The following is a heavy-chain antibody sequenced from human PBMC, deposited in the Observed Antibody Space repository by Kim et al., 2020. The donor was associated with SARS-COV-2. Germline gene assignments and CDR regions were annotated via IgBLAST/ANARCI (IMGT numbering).Heavy chain of an antibody. Sequence: GGSLRLSCSVSGLTFSTNWMHWVRRAPGKGLMWVSRINADGRGTLYADSVKGRFVISRDNAKNIVSLQMNSLRADDTAVYYCATGVHDSSGYLDSWGQG. V-gene: IGHV3-74*01. CDR2: INADGRGT. J-gene: IGHJ5*01. CDR1: GLTFSTNW. D-gene: IGHD3-22*01. CDR3: ATGVHDSSGYLDS.